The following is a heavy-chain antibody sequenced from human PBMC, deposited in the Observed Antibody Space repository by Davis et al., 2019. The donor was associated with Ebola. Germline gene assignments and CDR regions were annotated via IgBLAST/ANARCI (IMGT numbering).Heavy chain of an antibody. CDR3: ARAPYYDFWSGYPYYYYYYYMDV. D-gene: IGHD3-3*01. Sequence: ASVKVSCKASGYTFTSYYMHWVRQAPGQGLEWMGIINPSGGSTSYAQKFQGRVTMTRDTSTSTVYMELSSLRSEDTAVYYCARAPYYDFWSGYPYYYYYYYMDVWGKGTTVTVSS. CDR1: GYTFTSYY. J-gene: IGHJ6*03. CDR2: INPSGGST. V-gene: IGHV1-46*01.